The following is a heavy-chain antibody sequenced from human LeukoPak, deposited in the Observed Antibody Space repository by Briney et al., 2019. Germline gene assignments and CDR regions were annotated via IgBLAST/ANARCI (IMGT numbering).Heavy chain of an antibody. V-gene: IGHV1-3*01. J-gene: IGHJ4*02. CDR3: ARSTTGTPEGE. CDR2: INAGNGNT. D-gene: IGHD1-1*01. CDR1: GYTFTSYA. Sequence: ASVKVSCTASGYTFTSYAMHWVRQAPGQRLEWMGWINAGNGNTKYSQKFQGRVTITRDTSASTAYMELSSLRSEDTAVYYCARSTTGTPEGEWGQGTLVTVSS.